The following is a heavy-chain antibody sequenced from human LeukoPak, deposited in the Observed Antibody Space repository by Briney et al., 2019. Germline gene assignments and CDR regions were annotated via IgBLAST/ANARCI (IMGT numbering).Heavy chain of an antibody. CDR2: IYSGGST. CDR3: ARVDYGSGSAFDY. CDR1: GLTVSSNY. Sequence: GGSLRLSCAASGLTVSSNYMSWVRQSPGKGLEWVSVIYSGGSTYYADSVKGRFTISRDNSKNTLYLQMNSLRAEDTAVYYCARVDYGSGSAFDYWGQGTLVTVSS. J-gene: IGHJ4*02. V-gene: IGHV3-53*01. D-gene: IGHD3-10*01.